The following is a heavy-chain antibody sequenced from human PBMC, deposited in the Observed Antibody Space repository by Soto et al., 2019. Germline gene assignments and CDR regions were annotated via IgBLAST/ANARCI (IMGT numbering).Heavy chain of an antibody. CDR1: GGSISGSYYY. J-gene: IGHJ4*02. CDR2: VFYTGFT. Sequence: LETLSLTCAVSGGSISGSYYYWAWLRQSPGKGPEWIGSVFYTGFTSYNPSLESRVSVSVDTSKGQFSLKLSAVTAADTAVYYCATSQKGYNWNYFDHWGQGALVTVS. CDR3: ATSQKGYNWNYFDH. D-gene: IGHD1-20*01. V-gene: IGHV4-39*01.